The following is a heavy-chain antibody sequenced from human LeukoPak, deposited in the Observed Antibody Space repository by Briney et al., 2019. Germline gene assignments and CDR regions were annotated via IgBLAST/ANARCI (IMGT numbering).Heavy chain of an antibody. J-gene: IGHJ3*02. V-gene: IGHV4-34*01. CDR1: GGSFSGYY. D-gene: IGHD1-1*01. Sequence: SETLSLTCAVYGGSFSGYYWSWIRQPPGKGLEWIGEINHSGSTNYNPSLKSRVTISVDTSKNQFSLKLSSVTAADTAVYYCARGWTPRGAFDIWGQGTKVTVSS. CDR2: INHSGST. CDR3: ARGWTPRGAFDI.